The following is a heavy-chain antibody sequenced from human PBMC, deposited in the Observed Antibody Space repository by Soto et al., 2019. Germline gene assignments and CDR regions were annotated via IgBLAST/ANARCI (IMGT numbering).Heavy chain of an antibody. CDR2: ISVSGSMR. CDR1: GFTFSSNE. J-gene: IGHJ6*02. Sequence: LRLSCAPSGFTFSSNEMNWVRQAPGKGLEWVSYISVSGSMRFYADAVRGRFTISRDNTKKMLYLQMNSLRVEDTALYYCVTAGLTGTVWGQGTTVTVSS. CDR3: VTAGLTGTV. D-gene: IGHD3-9*01. V-gene: IGHV3-48*03.